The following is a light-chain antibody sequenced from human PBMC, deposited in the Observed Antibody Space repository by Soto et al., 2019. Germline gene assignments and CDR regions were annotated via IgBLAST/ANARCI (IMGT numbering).Light chain of an antibody. Sequence: QSALTQPPSASGTPVQRVTISCSGSSSNIGSNTVNWYQQLPGTAPKLLIYSNNQRPSGVPDRFSGSKSGTSASLAISGLQSEDEADYYCAAWDDSLNGYVFGTGTQLTVL. CDR1: SSNIGSNT. CDR2: SNN. CDR3: AAWDDSLNGYV. V-gene: IGLV1-44*01. J-gene: IGLJ1*01.